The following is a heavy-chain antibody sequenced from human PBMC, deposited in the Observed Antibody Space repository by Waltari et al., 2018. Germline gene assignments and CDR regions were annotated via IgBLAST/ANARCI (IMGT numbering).Heavy chain of an antibody. D-gene: IGHD1-26*01. CDR2: IDPQDGET. V-gene: IGHV1-69-2*01. CDR1: GYTFSDSY. Sequence: EVQLVQSGAVVKTLGATVTLSCKASGYTFSDSYLHWRQQAPGKGLEWMGRIDPQDGETIYAENFQGRATITADTSMDIVYMQLSSLRSEDTAGYYCARTTTRKSLDYWGQGTLVTVSS. CDR3: ARTTTRKSLDY. J-gene: IGHJ4*02.